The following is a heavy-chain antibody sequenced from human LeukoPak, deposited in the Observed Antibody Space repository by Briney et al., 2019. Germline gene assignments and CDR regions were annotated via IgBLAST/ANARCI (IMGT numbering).Heavy chain of an antibody. D-gene: IGHD2-21*01. CDR3: ARDEVSP. CDR2: INHSGST. CDR1: GGSFSGYY. Sequence: SETLSLTCAVYGGSFSGYYWSWIRQPPGKGLEWIGEINHSGSTNYNPSLKSRVTISVDTSKNQFSLKLSSVTAADTAVYYCARDEVSPWGQGTLVTVSS. V-gene: IGHV4-34*01. J-gene: IGHJ5*02.